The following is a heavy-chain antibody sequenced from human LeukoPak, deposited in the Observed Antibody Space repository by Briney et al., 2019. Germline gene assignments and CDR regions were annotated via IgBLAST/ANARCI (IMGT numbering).Heavy chain of an antibody. CDR2: ISGSGGST. D-gene: IGHD3-10*01. CDR3: AKATDEDYYGSGSYQYYFDY. CDR1: GFTFSSYA. J-gene: IGHJ4*02. V-gene: IGHV3-23*01. Sequence: PGGSLRLSCAASGFTFSSYAMSWVRQAPGKGLEWVSAISGSGGSTYYADSVKGRFTISRDNSKNTLYLQMNSLRAEDTAVYYCAKATDEDYYGSGSYQYYFDYWGQGTLVTVSS.